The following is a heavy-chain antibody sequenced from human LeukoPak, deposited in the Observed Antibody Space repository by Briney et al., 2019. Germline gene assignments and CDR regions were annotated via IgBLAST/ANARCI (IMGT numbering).Heavy chain of an antibody. CDR3: AKDQRVVVPAASTLDY. D-gene: IGHD2-2*01. Sequence: GGSLRLSCAASGFTFSSYGMHWVRQAPGKGLEWVAFIRYDGSNKYYADSVKGRFNISRDNSKNTLYLQMNSLRAEDTAVYYCAKDQRVVVPAASTLDYWGQGTLVTVSS. J-gene: IGHJ4*02. V-gene: IGHV3-30*02. CDR2: IRYDGSNK. CDR1: GFTFSSYG.